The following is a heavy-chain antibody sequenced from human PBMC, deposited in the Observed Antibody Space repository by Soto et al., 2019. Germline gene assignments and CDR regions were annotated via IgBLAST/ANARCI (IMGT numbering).Heavy chain of an antibody. V-gene: IGHV4-39*01. D-gene: IGHD3-10*01. CDR1: GGSISSSGYY. CDR2: IYYSGST. Sequence: SETLSLTCTVSGGSISSSGYYWGWLLHPPGKGLEWIASIYYSGSTYYNPSLKSRVTIAAHTSKNQISLKLSSANAADTAVYYCARHMDYYLSWGEGTMVNVSS. J-gene: IGHJ1*01. CDR3: ARHMDYYLS.